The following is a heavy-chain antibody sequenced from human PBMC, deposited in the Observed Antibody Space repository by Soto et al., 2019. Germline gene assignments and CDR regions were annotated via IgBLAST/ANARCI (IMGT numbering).Heavy chain of an antibody. CDR2: IFPIFGTA. D-gene: IGHD6-6*01. J-gene: IGHJ6*02. Sequence: QVQLVQSGAEVKKPGSSVKVSCKASGGTFSSYAISWVRQAPGQGLEWMGGIFPIFGTANYAQKFQGKVTITADESTSTADMELSSLRSEDTAVYYCARGRRSSSAGYYYYYYGMDVWGQGTTVTVSS. CDR1: GGTFSSYA. CDR3: ARGRRSSSAGYYYYYYGMDV. V-gene: IGHV1-69*01.